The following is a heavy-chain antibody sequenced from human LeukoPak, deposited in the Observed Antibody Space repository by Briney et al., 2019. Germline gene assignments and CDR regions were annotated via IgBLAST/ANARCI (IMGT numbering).Heavy chain of an antibody. CDR1: GYSFTSYW. Sequence: GESLKISCKGSGYSFTSYWIGWVRQMPGKGLEWMGIIYPGDSDTRYSPSFQGQVTISADKSISTAYLQWGSLKASDTAMYYCARSRDFDYYYDSSGKEFDYWGQGTLVTVSS. D-gene: IGHD3-22*01. CDR2: IYPGDSDT. J-gene: IGHJ4*02. V-gene: IGHV5-51*01. CDR3: ARSRDFDYYYDSSGKEFDY.